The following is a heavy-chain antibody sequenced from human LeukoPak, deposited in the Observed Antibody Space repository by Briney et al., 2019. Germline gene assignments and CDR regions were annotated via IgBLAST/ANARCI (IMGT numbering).Heavy chain of an antibody. CDR3: SRSYYSSSWYYFDH. CDR1: GYTFSDFG. CDR2: IKIGEGNT. V-gene: IGHV1-18*01. J-gene: IGHJ4*02. Sequence: GASVKVSCKPSGYTFSDFGITWVRQAPGQGPEWMGWIKIGEGNTHYGQKFRDRVSMTRDISSNTAFLEMRNLRPDDTAVYFCSRSYYSSSWYYFDHWDQGTLVTVSS. D-gene: IGHD2-15*01.